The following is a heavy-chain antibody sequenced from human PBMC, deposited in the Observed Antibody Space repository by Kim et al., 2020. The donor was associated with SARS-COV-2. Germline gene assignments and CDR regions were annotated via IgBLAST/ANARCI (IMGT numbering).Heavy chain of an antibody. J-gene: IGHJ3*02. Sequence: GGSLRLSCAASGFTFSSYAMHWVRQAPGKGLEWVAVISYDGSNKYYADSVKGRFTISRDNSKNTLYLQMNSLRAEDTAVYYCARDGPLSKGYCSGGSCFAFDIWGQGTMVTVSS. D-gene: IGHD2-15*01. CDR3: ARDGPLSKGYCSGGSCFAFDI. CDR1: GFTFSSYA. V-gene: IGHV3-30*04. CDR2: ISYDGSNK.